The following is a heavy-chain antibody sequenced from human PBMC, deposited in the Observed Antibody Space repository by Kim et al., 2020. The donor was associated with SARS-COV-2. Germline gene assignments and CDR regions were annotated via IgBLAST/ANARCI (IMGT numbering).Heavy chain of an antibody. D-gene: IGHD3-22*01. CDR2: IYYSGST. V-gene: IGHV4-31*03. J-gene: IGHJ3*02. CDR1: SGSISSGGYY. CDR3: ARATSITMIVVVINAFDI. Sequence: SETLSLTCTVSSGSISSGGYYWSWIRQHPGKGLEWIGYIYYSGSTYYNPSLKSRVTISVDTSKNQFSLKLSSVTAADTAVYYCARATSITMIVVVINAFDIWGQGTMVTVSS.